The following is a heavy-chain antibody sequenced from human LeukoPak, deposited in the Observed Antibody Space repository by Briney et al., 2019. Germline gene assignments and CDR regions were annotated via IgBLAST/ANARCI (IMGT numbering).Heavy chain of an antibody. CDR3: ARHRGYYYYYMDV. CDR1: GGSFSGYY. Sequence: SETLSLTCAVYGGSFSGYYWSWIRQPPGKGLEWIGEINHSGSTNYNPSLKSRVTISVDTSKNQFSLKLSSVTAADTAVYYCARHRGYYYYYMDVWGKGTTVTISS. V-gene: IGHV4-34*01. J-gene: IGHJ6*03. CDR2: INHSGST.